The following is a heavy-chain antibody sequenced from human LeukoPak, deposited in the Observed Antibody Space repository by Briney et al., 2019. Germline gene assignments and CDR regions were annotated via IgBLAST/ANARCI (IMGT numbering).Heavy chain of an antibody. D-gene: IGHD4-11*01. Sequence: ASVKVSCKASGYTFTSYGISWVRQAPGQGLEWMGWISAYNGNTNYAQKLQGRVTMTTDTSTSTAYMELRSLRSDDTAVYYCARDAYSNYVYALDIWGQGTMVTVSS. CDR3: ARDAYSNYVYALDI. V-gene: IGHV1-18*01. CDR1: GYTFTSYG. J-gene: IGHJ3*02. CDR2: ISAYNGNT.